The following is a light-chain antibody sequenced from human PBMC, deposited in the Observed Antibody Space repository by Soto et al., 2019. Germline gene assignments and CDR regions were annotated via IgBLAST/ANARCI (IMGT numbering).Light chain of an antibody. CDR1: NSDVGSYNL. CDR2: EVT. J-gene: IGLJ1*01. CDR3: FSYAGDSVYV. Sequence: QSALTQPASVSGPPRQSITISCTGTNSDVGSYNLVSWFQQHPGKAPKLVIYEVTKRPSGVSDRFSGPKSGNTASLTISGLQAEDEADYYCFSYAGDSVYVFGTGTKVTVL. V-gene: IGLV2-23*02.